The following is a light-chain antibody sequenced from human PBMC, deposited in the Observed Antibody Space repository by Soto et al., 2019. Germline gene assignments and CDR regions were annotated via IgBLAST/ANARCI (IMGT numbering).Light chain of an antibody. Sequence: EIVLTPSPGTLSLSPGEGATVSCRASQSVSSHLAWYQHKPGQAPRLVIYDIFTRSTGIPARFSGSGSGTDFTLTISSLEPEDFAVYYCQQRSNWPFTFGGGTKVDI. CDR1: QSVSSH. CDR2: DIF. V-gene: IGKV3-11*01. J-gene: IGKJ4*01. CDR3: QQRSNWPFT.